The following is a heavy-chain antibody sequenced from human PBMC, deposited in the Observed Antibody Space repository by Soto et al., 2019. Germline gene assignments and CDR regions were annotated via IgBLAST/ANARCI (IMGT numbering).Heavy chain of an antibody. J-gene: IGHJ6*02. CDR2: ISYDGSNK. D-gene: IGHD2-21*01. V-gene: IGHV3-30*18. CDR3: AKDPDIVVVSHYYGMDV. Sequence: QVQLVESGGGVVQPGRSLRLSCAASGFTFSNYGMHWVRQAPGKGLEWVAVISYDGSNKYYADSVKGRFTISRDNSKNSLYHQMNSLRAEDTAVYYCAKDPDIVVVSHYYGMDVWGQGTTVTVSS. CDR1: GFTFSNYG.